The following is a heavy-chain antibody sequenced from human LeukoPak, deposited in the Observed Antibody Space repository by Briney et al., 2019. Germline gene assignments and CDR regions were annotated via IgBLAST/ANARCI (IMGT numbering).Heavy chain of an antibody. D-gene: IGHD3-10*01. CDR1: GGSISSYY. V-gene: IGHV4-59*01. Sequence: SETLSLTCTVSGGSISSYYWSWIRQPPGKGLEWIGYIYYSGSTNYNPSLKSRVTISVDTSKNQFSLKLSSVTAADTAVYYCARAPAWFGDAFDIWGQGTMVTVSS. CDR2: IYYSGST. CDR3: ARAPAWFGDAFDI. J-gene: IGHJ3*02.